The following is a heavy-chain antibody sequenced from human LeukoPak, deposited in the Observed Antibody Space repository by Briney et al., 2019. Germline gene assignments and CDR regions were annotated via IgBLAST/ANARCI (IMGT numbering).Heavy chain of an antibody. D-gene: IGHD6-19*01. CDR2: IIPIPGIA. CDR3: ARVGSDWFMLDY. V-gene: IGHV1-69*04. Sequence: SVKVSCKASRGTFSYYAISWVRQAPGQGLEWMGRIIPIPGIANYAQKFQGRLTITADKSTSTAYMELSSLRSEDTAVYYCARVGSDWFMLDYWGQGTLVTVSS. J-gene: IGHJ4*02. CDR1: RGTFSYYA.